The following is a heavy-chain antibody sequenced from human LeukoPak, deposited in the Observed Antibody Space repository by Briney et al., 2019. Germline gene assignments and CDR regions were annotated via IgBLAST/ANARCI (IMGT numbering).Heavy chain of an antibody. CDR1: GFTFSSYW. V-gene: IGHV3-74*01. J-gene: IGHJ6*02. CDR2: INSDGSST. Sequence: GGSLRLSCAASGFTFSSYWMHWVRQAPGKGLVWVSRINSDGSSTSYADSVKGRFTISRDNAKNTLYLRMNSLRAEDTAVYYCARDRSFYGDSYYGMDVWGQGTTVTVSS. CDR3: ARDRSFYGDSYYGMDV. D-gene: IGHD4-17*01.